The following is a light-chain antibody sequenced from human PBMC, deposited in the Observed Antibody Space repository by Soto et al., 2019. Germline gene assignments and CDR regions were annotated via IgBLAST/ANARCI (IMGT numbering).Light chain of an antibody. Sequence: HSVLTQPPSVSGAPGQMGTISCTGSTSNIGSAYDVHWYQQLPGTAPKLLIYGNSNRPSGVPDRFSGSKSGTSASLALTGLPAEDEADYYSQAYDSSLTEGVFGGGTKLAVL. CDR2: GNS. V-gene: IGLV1-40*01. CDR1: TSNIGSAYD. CDR3: QAYDSSLTEGV. J-gene: IGLJ2*01.